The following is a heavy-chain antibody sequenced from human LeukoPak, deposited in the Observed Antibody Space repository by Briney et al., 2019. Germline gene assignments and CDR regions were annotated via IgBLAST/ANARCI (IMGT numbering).Heavy chain of an antibody. CDR1: GGSISSYY. V-gene: IGHV4-59*01. D-gene: IGHD1-26*01. CDR2: IYYSGST. Sequence: PSETLSLTCTVSGGSISSYYWSWIRQPPGKGLEWIGYIYYSGSTNYNPSLKSRVTISVDTSKNQFSLKLSSVTAADTAVYYCARDRRGSYFSPPEYYFDYWGQGTLVTVSS. CDR3: ARDRRGSYFSPPEYYFDY. J-gene: IGHJ4*02.